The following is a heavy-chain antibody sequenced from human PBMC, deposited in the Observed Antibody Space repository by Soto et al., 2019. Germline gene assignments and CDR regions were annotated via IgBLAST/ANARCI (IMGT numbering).Heavy chain of an antibody. CDR3: AKDHFRGVVPAANSFDY. D-gene: IGHD2-2*01. Sequence: HPGGSLRLSCAASGFTFSSYAMSWVRQAPGKGLEWVSAISGSGGSTYYADSVKGRFTISRDNSKNTLYLQMNSLRAEDTAVYYCAKDHFRGVVPAANSFDYWGQGTLVTVSS. CDR2: ISGSGGST. J-gene: IGHJ4*02. CDR1: GFTFSSYA. V-gene: IGHV3-23*01.